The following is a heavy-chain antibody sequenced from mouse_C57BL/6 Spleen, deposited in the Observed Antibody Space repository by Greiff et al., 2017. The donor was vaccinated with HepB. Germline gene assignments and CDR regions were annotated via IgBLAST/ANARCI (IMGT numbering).Heavy chain of an antibody. Sequence: QVQLQQSGPELVKPGASVKLSCKASGYTFTSYDINWVKQRPGQGLEWIGWIYPRDGSAKYNEKFKGKATLTVDTSSSTAYMELHSLTSEDSAVYFCARWITTVVAFYAMDYWGQGTSVTVSS. V-gene: IGHV1-85*01. CDR2: IYPRDGSA. D-gene: IGHD1-1*01. CDR1: GYTFTSYD. CDR3: ARWITTVVAFYAMDY. J-gene: IGHJ4*01.